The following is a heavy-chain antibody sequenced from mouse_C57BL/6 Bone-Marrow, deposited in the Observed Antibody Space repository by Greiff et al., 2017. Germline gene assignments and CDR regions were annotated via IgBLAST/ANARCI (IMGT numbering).Heavy chain of an antibody. CDR2: IDPSDSYT. D-gene: IGHD1-1*01. CDR1: GYTFTSYW. V-gene: IGHV1-69*01. J-gene: IGHJ4*01. Sequence: QVQLQQSGAELVMPGASVKLSCKASGYTFTSYWMHWVKQRPGQGLEWIGEIDPSDSYTNYNQKFKGKSTLTVDKSSSTAYMQLSSLTSEDSAVYYCARRGGSSLYAMDYGGQGTSVTVSS. CDR3: ARRGGSSLYAMDY.